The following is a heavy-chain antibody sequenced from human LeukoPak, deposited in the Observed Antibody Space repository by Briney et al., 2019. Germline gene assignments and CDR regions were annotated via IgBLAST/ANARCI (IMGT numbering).Heavy chain of an antibody. Sequence: GGPLRLSCAASGFTFSNYAVSWVRQAPGKGLEYVSAISSNGGSTYYANSVKGRFTISRDNSKNTLYLQMGSLRAEDMAVYYCARERESGVGYDFWSGYCDYWGQGTLVTVSS. D-gene: IGHD3-3*01. CDR2: ISSNGGST. V-gene: IGHV3-64*01. CDR3: ARERESGVGYDFWSGYCDY. J-gene: IGHJ4*02. CDR1: GFTFSNYA.